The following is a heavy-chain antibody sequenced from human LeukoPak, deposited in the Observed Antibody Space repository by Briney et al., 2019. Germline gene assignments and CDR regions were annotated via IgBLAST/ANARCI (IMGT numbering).Heavy chain of an antibody. J-gene: IGHJ4*02. V-gene: IGHV3-53*01. CDR3: ARDRVGSGSYGY. Sequence: GGSLRLSCAASGFTVSSNYMSWVRQAPGKGLEWVSVIYSGGSTYYADSVKGRLTISRDNSKNTLYLQMNSLRAEDTAVYYCARDRVGSGSYGYWGQGTLVTVSS. CDR1: GFTVSSNY. D-gene: IGHD1-26*01. CDR2: IYSGGST.